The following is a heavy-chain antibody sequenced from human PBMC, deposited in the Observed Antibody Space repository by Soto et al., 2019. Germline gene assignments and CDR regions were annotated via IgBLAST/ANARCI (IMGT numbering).Heavy chain of an antibody. CDR1: GFTFSSYA. Sequence: GGSLRLSCAASGFTFSSYAMYWVRQAPGKGLEWVTTISYDGSNKYYADSVKGRFTISRDNSKNTLYLQMNSLRAEDTAVYYCARDLYYDTIPYYWGQGTLVTVSS. CDR2: ISYDGSNK. CDR3: ARDLYYDTIPYY. D-gene: IGHD3-22*01. V-gene: IGHV3-30-3*01. J-gene: IGHJ4*02.